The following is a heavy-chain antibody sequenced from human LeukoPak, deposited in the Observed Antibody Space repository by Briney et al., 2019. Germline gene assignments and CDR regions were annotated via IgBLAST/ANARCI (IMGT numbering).Heavy chain of an antibody. CDR1: GFTVTSNY. V-gene: IGHV3-66*01. J-gene: IGHJ4*02. CDR2: IYSGGTT. CDR3: ASKLTSGY. D-gene: IGHD4-17*01. Sequence: GGSLRLSCVVSGFTVTSNYMSWVRQAPGKGLEWVSVIYSGGTTNYADSVKGRFTDYRDNSKNTLHLQMNTLRAEDTAVYYCASKLTSGYWGQGTLVTVSS.